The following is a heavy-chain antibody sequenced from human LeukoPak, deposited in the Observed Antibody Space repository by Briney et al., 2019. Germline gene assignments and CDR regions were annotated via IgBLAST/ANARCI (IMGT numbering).Heavy chain of an antibody. CDR1: GFTFSSFW. D-gene: IGHD3-9*01. CDR2: IRQDGSLQ. J-gene: IGHJ4*02. V-gene: IGHV3-7*03. Sequence: GGSLRLSCAASGFTFSSFWMSWVRQAPGKGLEWVAKIRQDGSLQYYVDSVEGRFTISRDNAKNSLYLQMNTLRADDTAVYYCTRVSGGYDMSDYWGQGTLVTVSS. CDR3: TRVSGGYDMSDY.